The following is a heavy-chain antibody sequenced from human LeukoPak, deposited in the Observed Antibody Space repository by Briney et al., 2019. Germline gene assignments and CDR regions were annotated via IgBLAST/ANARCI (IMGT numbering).Heavy chain of an antibody. J-gene: IGHJ4*02. D-gene: IGHD1-1*01. CDR2: IRSKAYGETA. V-gene: IGHV3-49*04. Sequence: GGSLRLSCTASGFTFGDYAMSWVRQAPGKGLEWVGFIRSKAYGETADYAASVKGRFTITRDDSKAIAYLQMNSLKTEDTAVYHCTRDRGAYNLYDYWGQGTLVTVSS. CDR3: TRDRGAYNLYDY. CDR1: GFTFGDYA.